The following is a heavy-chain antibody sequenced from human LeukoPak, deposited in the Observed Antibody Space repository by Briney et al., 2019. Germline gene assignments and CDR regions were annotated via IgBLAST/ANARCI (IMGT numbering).Heavy chain of an antibody. J-gene: IGHJ4*02. V-gene: IGHV3-21*04. Sequence: GGSLRLSCAASGFTFSSYSMNWVRQAPGKGLEWVSSISSSSSYIYYADSVKGRFTISRDNSKNTLYLQMNSLRAEDTAVYYCASSIAAAKPFDYWGQGTLVTVSS. D-gene: IGHD6-13*01. CDR1: GFTFSSYS. CDR2: ISSSSSYI. CDR3: ASSIAAAKPFDY.